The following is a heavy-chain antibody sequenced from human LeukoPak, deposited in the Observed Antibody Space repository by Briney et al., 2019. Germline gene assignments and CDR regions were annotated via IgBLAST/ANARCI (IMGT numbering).Heavy chain of an antibody. Sequence: GGSLRLSCAASGFTFDDYVVHGVRQAPGRGLEWVSGISWNSNSIDYADSVKGRFTISRDNAKNSLYLQMNSLRAEDTALYYCARYDSGSSGYYYMDVWGTGTTVTVSS. J-gene: IGHJ6*03. V-gene: IGHV3-9*01. CDR3: ARYDSGSSGYYYMDV. D-gene: IGHD3-10*01. CDR2: ISWNSNSI. CDR1: GFTFDDYV.